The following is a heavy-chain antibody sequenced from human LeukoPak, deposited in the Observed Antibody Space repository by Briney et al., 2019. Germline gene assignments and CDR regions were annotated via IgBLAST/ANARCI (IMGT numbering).Heavy chain of an antibody. Sequence: PSETLSLTCTVSGGSISSYYWSWIRQPPGKGLEWIGCIYYSGYTNYKSSLKSRVTISVDTSKNQFSLKLSSVTAADTAVYYCARAAAIRRYNWFDPWGQGTLVTVSS. CDR3: ARAAAIRRYNWFDP. J-gene: IGHJ5*02. D-gene: IGHD6-13*01. CDR1: GGSISSYY. CDR2: IYYSGYT. V-gene: IGHV4-59*01.